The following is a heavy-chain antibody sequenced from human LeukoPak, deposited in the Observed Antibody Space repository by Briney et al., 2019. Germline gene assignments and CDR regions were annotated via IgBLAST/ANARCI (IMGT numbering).Heavy chain of an antibody. CDR3: ARGTNFDY. V-gene: IGHV1-69*05. CDR1: GGTFSSYA. J-gene: IGHJ4*02. Sequence: ASVKVSCKASGGTFSSYAISWVRQAPGQGLEWMGGIIPIFGTANYAQKFQGRVTMTRDTSISTAYMELSRLRSDDTAVYYCARGTNFDYWGQGTLVTVSS. CDR2: IIPIFGTA. D-gene: IGHD1-7*01.